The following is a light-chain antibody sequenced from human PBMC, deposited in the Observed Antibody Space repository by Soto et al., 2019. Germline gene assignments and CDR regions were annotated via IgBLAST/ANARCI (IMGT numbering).Light chain of an antibody. CDR3: CSYAGSYTFEV. Sequence: QSVLTQPASVSGSPGQSITISCTGTSSDVGGYNYVSWYQHHPGKAPKLMIYDVSKRPSGVPDRFSGSKSGNTASLTISGLQAEDEADYYCCSYAGSYTFEVFGTGTKVTVL. CDR2: DVS. CDR1: SSDVGGYNY. J-gene: IGLJ1*01. V-gene: IGLV2-11*01.